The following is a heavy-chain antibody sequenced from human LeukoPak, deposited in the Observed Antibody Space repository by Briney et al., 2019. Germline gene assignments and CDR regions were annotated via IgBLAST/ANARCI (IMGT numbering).Heavy chain of an antibody. CDR2: ISSSGSTI. V-gene: IGHV3-11*01. CDR3: ARDSEAVAGNFDY. Sequence: GGSLRLSCAPSGFTFSDYYMSWIREAPGKGLGWVSYISSSGSTIYYADSVKGRFTISRDNAKNSLYLQMNSLRAEDTAVYYCARDSEAVAGNFDYWGQGTLVTVSS. CDR1: GFTFSDYY. D-gene: IGHD6-19*01. J-gene: IGHJ4*02.